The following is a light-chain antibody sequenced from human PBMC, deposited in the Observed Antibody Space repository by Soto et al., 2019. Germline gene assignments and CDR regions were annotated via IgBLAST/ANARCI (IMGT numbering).Light chain of an antibody. CDR1: LPISKC. J-gene: IGKJ4*01. V-gene: IGKV1-27*01. CDR3: QKYNSDTLT. CDR2: AAS. Sequence: DIQMTQSPSSLSASVGERVTITCRASLPISKCLAWYQQKTGKIPNLLIYAASTLQAGVPSRVSGSGSGTDLTITISSMKNEDVAAYYCQKYNSDTLTFGGGTKVDIK.